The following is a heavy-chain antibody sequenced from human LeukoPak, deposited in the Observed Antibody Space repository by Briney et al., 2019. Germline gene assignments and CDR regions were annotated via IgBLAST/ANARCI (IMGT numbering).Heavy chain of an antibody. V-gene: IGHV1-69*04. J-gene: IGHJ4*02. Sequence: ASVKVSCKASGGTFSSYAISWVRQAPGQGLEWMGRIIPILGIANYAQKFQGRVTITADKSTSTAYMELSSPRSEDTAVYYCARESGITMIVSSFDYWGQGTLVTVSS. CDR3: ARESGITMIVSSFDY. CDR1: GGTFSSYA. D-gene: IGHD3-22*01. CDR2: IIPILGIA.